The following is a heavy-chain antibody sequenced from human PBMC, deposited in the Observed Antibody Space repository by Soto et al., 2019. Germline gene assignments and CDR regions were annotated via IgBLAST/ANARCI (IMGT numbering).Heavy chain of an antibody. V-gene: IGHV3-30-3*01. CDR2: ISSDGSDK. CDR1: GFTFSSYG. CDR3: ARDRLYGAGLIDV. J-gene: IGHJ6*02. D-gene: IGHD3-10*01. Sequence: QVQLVESGGGVVQPGWSLRLSCAASGFTFSSYGMHWVRQAPGKGLEWVAVISSDGSDKYYADSVKGRFTISRDNSKNTLYVQLNRMRAEDTALYYCARDRLYGAGLIDVWGQGTTVTVSS.